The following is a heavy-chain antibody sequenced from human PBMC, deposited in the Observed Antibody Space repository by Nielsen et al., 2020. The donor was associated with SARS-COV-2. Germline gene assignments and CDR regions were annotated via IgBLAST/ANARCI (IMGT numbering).Heavy chain of an antibody. CDR2: ISSSSSTI. V-gene: IGHV3-48*04. D-gene: IGHD6-19*01. J-gene: IGHJ1*01. CDR1: GFTFSSYS. CDR3: ARVGSSGWIQH. Sequence: GESLKISCAASGFTFSSYSMNWVRQGPGRGLEWISYISSSSSTIYYADSVKGRFTISRDNAQNSLYLQMNSLRAEDTAVYYCARVGSSGWIQHWGQGTLVTVSS.